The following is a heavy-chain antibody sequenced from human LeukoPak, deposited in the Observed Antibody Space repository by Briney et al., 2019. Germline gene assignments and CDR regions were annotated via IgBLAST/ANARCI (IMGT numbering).Heavy chain of an antibody. D-gene: IGHD1-26*01. V-gene: IGHV3-7*03. Sequence: GGSLRLSCAASGFTFSSYWMNWARQAPGKGLEWVASINHNGNVNYYVDSVKGRFTISRDNAKNSLYLQMNSLRAEDTAVYYCAKDRDRYSGTYNNWFDPWGQGTLVTVSS. J-gene: IGHJ5*02. CDR1: GFTFSSYW. CDR3: AKDRDRYSGTYNNWFDP. CDR2: INHNGNVN.